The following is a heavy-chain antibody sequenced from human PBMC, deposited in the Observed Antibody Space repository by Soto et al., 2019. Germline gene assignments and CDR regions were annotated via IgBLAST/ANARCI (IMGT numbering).Heavy chain of an antibody. J-gene: IGHJ4*02. CDR3: ARGNCGGDCYPTIPFDY. Sequence: QVQLVQSGAEVKKPGASVKVSCKASGYTFTSYYMHWVRQAPGQGLEWMGIINPSGGSTSYAQKFQGRVTITRETYTSTVYMELSSLRSEDTAVYYCARGNCGGDCYPTIPFDYWGQGTLVTVSS. CDR2: INPSGGST. V-gene: IGHV1-46*01. D-gene: IGHD2-21*02. CDR1: GYTFTSYY.